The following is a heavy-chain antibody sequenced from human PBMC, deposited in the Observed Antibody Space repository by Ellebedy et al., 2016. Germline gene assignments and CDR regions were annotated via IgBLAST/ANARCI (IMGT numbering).Heavy chain of an antibody. Sequence: ASVKVSCKASGYTFTDYGISWIRQAPGQGLEWMGWITAYNGNRYYAQKFQGRFTMTTDTSTSTAHMELRSLRSDDTAVYFCVRDGRTSSDALHVWGQGTMVTVSS. CDR2: ITAYNGNR. CDR1: GYTFTDYG. D-gene: IGHD1-1*01. V-gene: IGHV1-18*04. J-gene: IGHJ3*01. CDR3: VRDGRTSSDALHV.